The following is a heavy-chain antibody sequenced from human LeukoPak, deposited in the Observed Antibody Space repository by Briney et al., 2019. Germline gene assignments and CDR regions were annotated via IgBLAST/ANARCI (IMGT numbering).Heavy chain of an antibody. V-gene: IGHV4-59*01. J-gene: IGHJ5*02. Sequence: SETLSLTCTVSGDSISSYYWSWIRQPPGKGLEWIGYIHYSGSTNYNPSLKSRVTISVDTSKNQFSLKLSSVTAADTAVYYCARHGYSSGSLAWFDPWGQGTQVTVSS. CDR3: ARHGYSSGSLAWFDP. D-gene: IGHD6-19*01. CDR2: IHYSGST. CDR1: GDSISSYY.